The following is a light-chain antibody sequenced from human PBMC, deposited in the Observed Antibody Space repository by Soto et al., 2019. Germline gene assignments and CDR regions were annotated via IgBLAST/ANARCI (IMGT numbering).Light chain of an antibody. V-gene: IGLV2-14*01. J-gene: IGLJ1*01. Sequence: QSALTQPASVSGSPGQSITISCTGTSSDVGGYNYVSWYQQHPGKAPKLMIYEVSNRPSGDSNRFSGSKSGNTASLTISGLQAEDEADYYCSSYTSSSTLAYVFGTGTKVTVL. CDR1: SSDVGGYNY. CDR3: SSYTSSSTLAYV. CDR2: EVS.